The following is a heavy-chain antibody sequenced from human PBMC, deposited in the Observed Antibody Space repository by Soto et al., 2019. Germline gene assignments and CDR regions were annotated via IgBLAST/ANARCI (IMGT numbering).Heavy chain of an antibody. D-gene: IGHD3-22*01. CDR2: IYYSGST. Sequence: SEPLSLTCTVSGGSISSGGYYWSWIRQHPGKGLEWIGYIYYSGSTYYNPSLKSRVTISVDTSKNQFSLKLSSVTAADTAVYYCARAIRPHYYDSSGYTTDWGQGTLVTVSS. CDR3: ARAIRPHYYDSSGYTTD. V-gene: IGHV4-31*03. J-gene: IGHJ4*02. CDR1: GGSISSGGYY.